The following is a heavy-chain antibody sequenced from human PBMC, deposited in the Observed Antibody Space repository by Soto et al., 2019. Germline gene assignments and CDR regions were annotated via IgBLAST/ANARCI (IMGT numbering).Heavy chain of an antibody. V-gene: IGHV1-69*02. J-gene: IGHJ4*02. CDR3: ARRDGSDHYFNY. CDR2: IIPVVNIA. CDR1: GGTFSTYS. Sequence: QVQLVQSGAEVKKPGSSVKVSCTTSGGTFSTYSINWVRQAPGQGLEWMGRIIPVVNIANHAQNFQGRVTITADKSTDTVYMELSSLRSDDTAVYFCARRDGSDHYFNYWGQGTLVTVSS. D-gene: IGHD1-1*01.